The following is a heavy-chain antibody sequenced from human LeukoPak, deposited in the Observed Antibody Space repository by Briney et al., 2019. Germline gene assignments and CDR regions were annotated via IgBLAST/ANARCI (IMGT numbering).Heavy chain of an antibody. CDR2: VTGSGSNT. CDR1: GFTFGTFA. V-gene: IGHV3-23*01. Sequence: GGSLRLSCAASGFTFGTFAMSWVRQAPGKGLEWVSAVTGSGSNTFYADSVKGRFAISRDNSKNTVFLQMNSLRAEDTGEYYCAKGYASGTYYFDYWGQGPRSPSPQ. CDR3: AKGYASGTYYFDY. J-gene: IGHJ4*02. D-gene: IGHD3-10*01.